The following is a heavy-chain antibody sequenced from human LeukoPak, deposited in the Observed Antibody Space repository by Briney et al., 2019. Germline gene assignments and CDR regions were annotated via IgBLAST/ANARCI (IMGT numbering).Heavy chain of an antibody. J-gene: IGHJ4*02. V-gene: IGHV3-66*01. Sequence: GGSLRLSCAASGFTVSSNYMSWVRQAPGKGLEWVSVIYSGGSTYYADSVKGRFTISRDNSKNTLYLQMNSLRAEDTAVYYCAKRLIPAAFDYWGQGTLVTVSS. CDR2: IYSGGST. CDR1: GFTVSSNY. CDR3: AKRLIPAAFDY. D-gene: IGHD2-2*01.